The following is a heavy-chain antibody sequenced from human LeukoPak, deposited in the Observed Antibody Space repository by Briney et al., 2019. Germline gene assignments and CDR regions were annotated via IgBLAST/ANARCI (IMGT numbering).Heavy chain of an antibody. CDR1: GLTFSTSW. CDR2: INQDGGHK. J-gene: IGHJ4*02. Sequence: PGGSLRLSCEVSGLTFSTSWMSWVSQAAGQGLDWEANINQDGGHKDYVDSGKGRFTVSRDNAKKSMYLQMNRLRVDETAMYFCVRGVEYWGQGTPVTVSS. CDR3: VRGVEY. V-gene: IGHV3-7*04.